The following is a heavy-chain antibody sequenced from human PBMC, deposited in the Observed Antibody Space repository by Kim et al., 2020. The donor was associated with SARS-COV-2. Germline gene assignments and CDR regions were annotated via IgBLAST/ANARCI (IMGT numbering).Heavy chain of an antibody. D-gene: IGHD3-22*01. CDR2: IGTAGDT. CDR3: ARVGGGGYYDSSGYHYPRYFDL. Sequence: GGSLRLSCAASGFTFSSYDMHWVRQATGKGLEWVSAIGTAGDTYYPGSVKGRFTISRENAKNSLYLQMNSLRAGDTAVYYCARVGGGGYYDSSGYHYPRYFDLWGRGTLVTVSS. V-gene: IGHV3-13*01. J-gene: IGHJ2*01. CDR1: GFTFSSYD.